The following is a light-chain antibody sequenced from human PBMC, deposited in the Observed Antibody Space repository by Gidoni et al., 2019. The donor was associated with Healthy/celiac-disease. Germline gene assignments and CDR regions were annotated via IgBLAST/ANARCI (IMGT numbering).Light chain of an antibody. Sequence: VLTQSPGTLSLSPGERATLSCRASQSVSSSYLAWYQQKPGQAPRLLIYGASSRATGIPDRFSGSGSGTDFTLTISRLEPEDFAVYYCQQYGRTFGQGTKVEIK. J-gene: IGKJ1*01. CDR3: QQYGRT. CDR1: QSVSSSY. V-gene: IGKV3-20*01. CDR2: GAS.